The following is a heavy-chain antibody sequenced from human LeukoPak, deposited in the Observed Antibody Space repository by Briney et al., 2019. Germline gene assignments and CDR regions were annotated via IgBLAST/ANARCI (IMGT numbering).Heavy chain of an antibody. J-gene: IGHJ4*02. D-gene: IGHD3-3*01. Sequence: ATVKVSCKASGYTFTSYYMHWVRQAPGQGLEWMGIINPSGGSTSYAQKFQGRVTMTRDTSTVTVYMELSSLRSEDTAVYYCARTGGVATPFDYWGQGTLVTSST. CDR3: ARTGGVATPFDY. V-gene: IGHV1-46*01. CDR2: INPSGGST. CDR1: GYTFTSYY.